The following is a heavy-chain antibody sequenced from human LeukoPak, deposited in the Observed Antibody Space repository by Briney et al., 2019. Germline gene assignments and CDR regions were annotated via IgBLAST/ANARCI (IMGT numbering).Heavy chain of an antibody. V-gene: IGHV1-69-2*01. Sequence: ASVKVSCKVSGYTFTDYYMHWVPQAPGKGLEGMGLVDPEDGETIYAEKFQGRVTITADTSTDTAYMELSSLRSEDTAVYYCATVDRSFDYWGQGTLVTVSS. CDR1: GYTFTDYY. CDR3: ATVDRSFDY. J-gene: IGHJ4*02. CDR2: VDPEDGET.